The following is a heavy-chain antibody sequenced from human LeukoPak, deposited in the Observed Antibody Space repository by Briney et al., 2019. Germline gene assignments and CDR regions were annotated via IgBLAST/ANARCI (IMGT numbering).Heavy chain of an antibody. CDR1: GGTFSSYA. J-gene: IGHJ4*02. CDR3: ARSSIAARPFDY. D-gene: IGHD6-6*01. Sequence: SVKVSCKASGGTFSSYAISWVRQAPGQGLEWMGGIIPIFGTANYAQKFQGRVTITTDESTSTAYVELSSPRSEDTAVYYCARSSIAARPFDYWGQGTLVTVSS. V-gene: IGHV1-69*05. CDR2: IIPIFGTA.